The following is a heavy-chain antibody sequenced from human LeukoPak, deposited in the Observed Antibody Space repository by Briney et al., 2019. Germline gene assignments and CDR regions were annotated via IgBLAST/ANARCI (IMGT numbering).Heavy chain of an antibody. CDR1: GFTFSSYS. D-gene: IGHD5-12*01. V-gene: IGHV3-21*01. CDR2: ISSSSSYI. CDR3: GRDYEIY. Sequence: GGSLRLSCAASGFTFSSYSMNWVRQAPGKGLEWVSSISSSSSYIYYGDSVKGRFTISRDNAKDSLYLQMNSLRAEDTAVYYCGRDYEIYWGQGTLVTVSS. J-gene: IGHJ4*02.